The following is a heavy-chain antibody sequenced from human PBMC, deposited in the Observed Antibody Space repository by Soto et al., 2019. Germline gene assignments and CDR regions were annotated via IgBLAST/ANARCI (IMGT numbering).Heavy chain of an antibody. V-gene: IGHV3-64*01. J-gene: IGHJ6*02. CDR2: ITSNGGNT. CDR1: GFTFSSYA. Sequence: ESGGGLVQPGGSLRLSCAASGFTFSSYAMHWVRQAPGKGLEYVSVITSNGGNTDYASFVKGRFTISGDNSKNTLYLQMGSLRAEDMAVYYCARRIPFGYGMDVWGQGTTVTVSS. D-gene: IGHD2-21*01. CDR3: ARRIPFGYGMDV.